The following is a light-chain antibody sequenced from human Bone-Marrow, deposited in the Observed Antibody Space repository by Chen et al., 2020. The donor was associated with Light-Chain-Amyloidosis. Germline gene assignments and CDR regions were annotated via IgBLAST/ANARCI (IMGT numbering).Light chain of an antibody. J-gene: IGLJ2*01. CDR1: HLPTKY. CDR3: QSADSSVTYEVI. V-gene: IGLV3-25*03. Sequence: SSEMTQPHSVSVSPGQTARITCSGEHLPTKYAYWYQQKPGQAPVLVIHRDTERPSGISERFSGSSSGTTATLTISGVQAEDGADYHCQSADSSVTYEVIFGGGTKLTVL. CDR2: RDT.